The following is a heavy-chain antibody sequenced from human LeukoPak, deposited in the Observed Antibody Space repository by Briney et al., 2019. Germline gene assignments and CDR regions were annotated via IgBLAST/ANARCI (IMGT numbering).Heavy chain of an antibody. J-gene: IGHJ3*02. CDR2: IYTRGST. V-gene: IGHV4-61*02. D-gene: IGHD3-10*01. Sequence: PSETLSLTCTVSGHSISSGDNYWGWIRQPAGKGLEWIGRIYTRGSTNYNPSLKSRVTISGDTSKNQFSLRLSSVTAADTAVYYCARAGVLLLHVGAFDIWGQGTMVTVSS. CDR1: GHSISSGDNY. CDR3: ARAGVLLLHVGAFDI.